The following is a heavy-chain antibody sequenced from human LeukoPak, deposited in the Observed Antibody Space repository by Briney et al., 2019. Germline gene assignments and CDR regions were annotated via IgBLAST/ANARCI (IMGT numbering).Heavy chain of an antibody. CDR2: IGGSGSVL. V-gene: IGHV3-11*01. CDR1: LFTFSDYY. D-gene: IGHD6-13*01. J-gene: IGHJ4*02. Sequence: GGSLRLSCVASLFTFSDYYMSWIRLTPGKGLEWVSYIGGSGSVLHYADSVKGRFTISRDNAKRSLYLQMDSLRAEDTAVYYCASGGVYSSGWYAYWGQGTLVTVSS. CDR3: ASGGVYSSGWYAY.